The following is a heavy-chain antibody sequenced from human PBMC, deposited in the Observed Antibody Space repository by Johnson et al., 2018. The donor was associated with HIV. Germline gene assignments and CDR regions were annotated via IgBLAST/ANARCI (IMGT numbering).Heavy chain of an antibody. CDR3: VTERGYYDSSGYSRPFDI. J-gene: IGHJ3*02. V-gene: IGHV3-30-3*01. CDR2: ISFDGNTS. Sequence: QVQLVESGGGVVQPGRSLRLSCAASGFPFSSYAMHWVRQAPGRGLEWVALISFDGNTSFFGDYMKGRFTISRDNSNNTLYLQMNSLKTEDTAIYYCVTERGYYDSSGYSRPFDIWGQGTMVTVSS. CDR1: GFPFSSYA. D-gene: IGHD3-22*01.